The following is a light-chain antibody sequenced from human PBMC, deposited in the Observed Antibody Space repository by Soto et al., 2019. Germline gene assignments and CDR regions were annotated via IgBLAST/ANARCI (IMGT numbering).Light chain of an antibody. CDR3: ALWDDSLNGLV. J-gene: IGLJ1*01. CDR2: RNN. CDR1: SSNIGSKS. V-gene: IGLV1-44*01. Sequence: QLVLTQPPSASGTPGQRVTISCSGSSSNIGSKSVNWYQQVPGTAPRLLIYRNNQRPSGVPDRFSGSKSGSSASLAISGLQSQDEADYYCALWDDSLNGLVFGTGTKLTVL.